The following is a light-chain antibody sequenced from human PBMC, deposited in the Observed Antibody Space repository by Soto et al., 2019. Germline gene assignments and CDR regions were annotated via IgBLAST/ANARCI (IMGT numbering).Light chain of an antibody. CDR2: KAS. CDR1: QGIGKD. V-gene: IGKV1-5*03. Sequence: IEMTQSPSSLSASVGDTVTITCRASQGIGKDLAWFQQRPGKAPKLLIYKASSLESGVPSRFSGSGSGTEFTLTISSLQPDDFATYYCKQYNSYWKFGQGTKVDIK. CDR3: KQYNSYWK. J-gene: IGKJ1*01.